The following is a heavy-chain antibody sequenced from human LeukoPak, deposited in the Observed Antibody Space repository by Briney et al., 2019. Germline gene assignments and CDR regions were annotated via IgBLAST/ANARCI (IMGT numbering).Heavy chain of an antibody. Sequence: SETLSLTCTVSGGSIRSTSYYWGWIRQPPGKGLEWIGSISYSGSTNYNPSLKSRVTISVDTSKNQFSLKLSSVTAADTAVYYCARHVWLRNLYNWFDPWGQGTLVTVSS. CDR1: GGSIRSTSYY. J-gene: IGHJ5*02. CDR3: ARHVWLRNLYNWFDP. D-gene: IGHD5-12*01. CDR2: ISYSGST. V-gene: IGHV4-39*01.